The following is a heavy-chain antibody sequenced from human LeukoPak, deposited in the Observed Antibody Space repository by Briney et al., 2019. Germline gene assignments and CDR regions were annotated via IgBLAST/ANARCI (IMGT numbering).Heavy chain of an antibody. CDR3: ARGRGGYDSRWFAP. CDR1: GGSFSGYY. D-gene: IGHD5-12*01. CDR2: INHSGST. J-gene: IGHJ5*02. Sequence: SETLSLTCAVYGGSFSGYYWSWIRQPPGKGLEGIGEINHSGSTNYNPSLKSRVTISVDTSKNQFSLKLSSVTAADTAVYYCARGRGGYDSRWFAPWGQGTLVTVSS. V-gene: IGHV4-34*01.